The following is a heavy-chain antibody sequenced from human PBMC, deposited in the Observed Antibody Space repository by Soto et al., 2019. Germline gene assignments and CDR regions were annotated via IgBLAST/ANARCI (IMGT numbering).Heavy chain of an antibody. Sequence: GGSLRLSCAASGFTFCSYSMNWVRQAPGKGLEWVSYISSSSTIYYADSVKGRFTISRDNAKNSLYLQMKSLRAEDTAVYYATRSAYMDVWGKGTTVTVSS. CDR1: GFTFCSYS. V-gene: IGHV3-48*01. D-gene: IGHD2-2*01. CDR3: TRSAYMDV. J-gene: IGHJ6*03. CDR2: ISSSSTI.